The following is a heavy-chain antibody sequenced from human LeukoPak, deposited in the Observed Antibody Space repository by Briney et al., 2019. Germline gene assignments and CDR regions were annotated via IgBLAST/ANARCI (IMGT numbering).Heavy chain of an antibody. J-gene: IGHJ4*02. CDR2: ISTSGTAI. CDR1: GFTFSSFE. Sequence: PGGSLRLSCAASGFTFSSFEMNWVRQAPGKGLEWLSYISTSGTAIYYADSVKGRFTISRDNAKNSLYLQMNSLTSEDTAVYYCAREDDTRGYYHGICDFWGQGTLVTVSS. D-gene: IGHD3-22*01. CDR3: AREDDTRGYYHGICDF. V-gene: IGHV3-48*03.